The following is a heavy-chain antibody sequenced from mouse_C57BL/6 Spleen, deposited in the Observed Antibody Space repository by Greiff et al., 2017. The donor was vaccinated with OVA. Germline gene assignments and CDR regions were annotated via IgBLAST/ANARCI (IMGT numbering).Heavy chain of an antibody. Sequence: VQLQQSGPELVKPGASVKISCKASGYAFSSSWMNWVKQRPGKGLEWIGRIYPGDGDTNYNGKFKGKATLTADKSSSTAYMQLSSLTSEDSAVYFCARHYDAAMDYWGQGTSVTVSS. J-gene: IGHJ4*01. CDR2: IYPGDGDT. V-gene: IGHV1-82*01. CDR1: GYAFSSSW. CDR3: ARHYDAAMDY. D-gene: IGHD2-3*01.